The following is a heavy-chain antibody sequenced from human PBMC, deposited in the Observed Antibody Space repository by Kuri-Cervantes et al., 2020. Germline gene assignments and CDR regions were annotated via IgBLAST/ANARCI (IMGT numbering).Heavy chain of an antibody. D-gene: IGHD1-14*01. J-gene: IGHJ6*02. Sequence: ETLSLTCAASGFTFSSYWMSWVRQAPGKGLEWVANIKQDGSEKYYVDSVKGRFTISRDNAKNSLYLQMNSLRAEDTAVYYCARKGGHELREPYYYGMDVWGQGTTVTVSS. CDR3: ARKGGHELREPYYYGMDV. V-gene: IGHV3-7*01. CDR1: GFTFSSYW. CDR2: IKQDGSEK.